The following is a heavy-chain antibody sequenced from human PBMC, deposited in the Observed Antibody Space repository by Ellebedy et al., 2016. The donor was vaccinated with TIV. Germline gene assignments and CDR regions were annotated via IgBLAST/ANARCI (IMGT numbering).Heavy chain of an antibody. Sequence: GESLKISCVASGFTFSNCGMHWVRQAPGKGLEWVAVISYDGSTEYYADSVKGRFTISRDNSKNTLYLQMNSLRPEDTAIYYCAKVNTTMVTVFSYIENWGQGTLVTVSS. D-gene: IGHD5-18*01. J-gene: IGHJ4*02. V-gene: IGHV3-30*18. CDR2: ISYDGSTE. CDR1: GFTFSNCG. CDR3: AKVNTTMVTVFSYIEN.